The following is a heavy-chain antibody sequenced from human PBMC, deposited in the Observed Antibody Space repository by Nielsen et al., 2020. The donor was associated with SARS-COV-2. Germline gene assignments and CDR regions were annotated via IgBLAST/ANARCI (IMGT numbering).Heavy chain of an antibody. V-gene: IGHV1-18*01. J-gene: IGHJ6*02. Sequence: ASVKVSCKASGYTFTSYGISWVRQAPGQGLEWMGWISAYNGNTNYAQKLQGRVTMTTDTSTSTAYMELRSLRSDDTAVYYCARGPVLPEYYDFWSGYYSRDYGMDVWGQGTTVTVSS. CDR3: ARGPVLPEYYDFWSGYYSRDYGMDV. CDR2: ISAYNGNT. CDR1: GYTFTSYG. D-gene: IGHD3-3*01.